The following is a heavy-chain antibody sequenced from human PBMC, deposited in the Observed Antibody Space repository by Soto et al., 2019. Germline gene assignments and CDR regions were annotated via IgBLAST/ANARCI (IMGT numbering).Heavy chain of an antibody. J-gene: IGHJ6*02. D-gene: IGHD1-26*01. Sequence: GSLRLSCAASGFTFSGSAMHWVRQASGKGLEWVGRIRSKANSYATAYAASVKGRFTISRDDSKNTAYLQMNSLKTEDTAVYYCTRRGGSYYYYYYGMDVWGQGTTVTVSS. CDR3: TRRGGSYYYYYYGMDV. CDR2: IRSKANSYAT. V-gene: IGHV3-73*01. CDR1: GFTFSGSA.